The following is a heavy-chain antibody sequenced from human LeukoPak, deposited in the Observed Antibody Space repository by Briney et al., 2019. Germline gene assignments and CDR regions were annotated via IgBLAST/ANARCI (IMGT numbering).Heavy chain of an antibody. J-gene: IGHJ6*04. D-gene: IGHD2-15*01. CDR2: SRNKANSYTT. V-gene: IGHV3-72*01. CDR3: VRRDVAGPGMDV. Sequence: GGSLRLSCAASGFTFSDHYMDWVRQAPGKGLEWVGRSRNKANSYTTEYAASVKGRVTISRDDSKKSLYLQMNSLKSEDTAVYYCVRRDVAGPGMDVWGKGTTVTVSS. CDR1: GFTFSDHY.